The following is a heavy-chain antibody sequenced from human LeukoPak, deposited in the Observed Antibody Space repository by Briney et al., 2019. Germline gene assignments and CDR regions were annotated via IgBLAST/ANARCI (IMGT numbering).Heavy chain of an antibody. Sequence: PSETLSLTCTVSGDSINSFYWSWIRQPAGKGLEWIGRIYTSGSTNYSPSLKSRVTKSVDTSKNQFSLKLSSVTAADTAVYYCARDVVAAAGSFDYWGQGTQVTVSS. D-gene: IGHD6-13*01. CDR3: ARDVVAAAGSFDY. CDR2: IYTSGST. CDR1: GDSINSFY. J-gene: IGHJ4*02. V-gene: IGHV4-4*07.